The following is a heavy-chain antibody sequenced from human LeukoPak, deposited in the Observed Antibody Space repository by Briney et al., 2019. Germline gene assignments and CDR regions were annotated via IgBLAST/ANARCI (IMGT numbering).Heavy chain of an antibody. CDR3: ARTTTIGYYFDY. CDR1: GYTLTELS. Sequence: ASVKVSCKVSGYTLTELSMHWVRQAPGQGLEWMGIINPSGGSTSYAQKFQGRVTMTRDTSTSTVYMELSSLRSEDTAVYYCARTTTIGYYFDYWGQGTLVTVSS. V-gene: IGHV1-46*01. CDR2: INPSGGST. J-gene: IGHJ4*02. D-gene: IGHD1-14*01.